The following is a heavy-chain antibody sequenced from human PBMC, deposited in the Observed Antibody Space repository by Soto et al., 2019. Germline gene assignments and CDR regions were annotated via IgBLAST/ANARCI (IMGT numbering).Heavy chain of an antibody. CDR1: GYNLREYG. J-gene: IGHJ6*02. CDR2: ISGDNVNR. Sequence: QVKLVQSGVEVKKPGASVKVSCTAYGYNLREYGVSWLRQAPGLGFEWMGWISGDNVNRRSSQKFQDRLTMTTDTSTNTASLELRSLRSDDTALYYCGREGQQLAQEQFFQFNGVDVWGQWTSVTVSS. V-gene: IGHV1-18*01. CDR3: GREGQQLAQEQFFQFNGVDV. D-gene: IGHD6-13*01.